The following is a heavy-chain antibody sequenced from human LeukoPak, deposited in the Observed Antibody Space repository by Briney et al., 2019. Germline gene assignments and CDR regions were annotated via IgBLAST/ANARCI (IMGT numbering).Heavy chain of an antibody. CDR3: ARGVSGTFDM. V-gene: IGHV3-23*01. CDR1: GFTFSNFA. Sequence: GGSLRLSCAASGFTFSNFAMSWVRQAPGKGLEWVSAISGSGGITHYADSVRGRFTISRDNSKNTLYLHMNSLRAEDTAVYYCARGVSGTFDMWGQGTMVTVSS. J-gene: IGHJ3*02. CDR2: ISGSGGIT.